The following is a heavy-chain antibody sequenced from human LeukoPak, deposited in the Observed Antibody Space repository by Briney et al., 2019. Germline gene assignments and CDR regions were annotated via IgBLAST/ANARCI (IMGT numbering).Heavy chain of an antibody. J-gene: IGHJ4*02. CDR1: GFTFNNAW. CDR2: IKTKSDGETT. CDR3: TTWAYSRSWAFDY. V-gene: IGHV3-15*01. D-gene: IGHD6-13*01. Sequence: GGSLRLSCAASGFTFNNAWMSWVRQAPGKGLEWVGRIKTKSDGETTDYAAPVKGRFTVSRDDSENTLYLQMNSLKTEDTAVYYCTTWAYSRSWAFDYWGQGTLVTVSS.